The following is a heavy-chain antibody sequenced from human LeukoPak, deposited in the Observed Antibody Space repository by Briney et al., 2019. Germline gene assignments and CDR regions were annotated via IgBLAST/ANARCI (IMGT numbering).Heavy chain of an antibody. D-gene: IGHD3-3*01. CDR3: ARVLGTYYDFWSGYSPYMDV. V-gene: IGHV4-59*11. CDR1: GGSISSHY. J-gene: IGHJ6*03. CDR2: IYYSGST. Sequence: SETLSLTCTVSGGSISSHYWSWIRQPPGKGLEWIGYIYYSGSTNYNPSLKSRVTISVDTSKNQFSLKLSSVTAADTAVYYCARVLGTYYDFWSGYSPYMDVWGKGNTVTVSS.